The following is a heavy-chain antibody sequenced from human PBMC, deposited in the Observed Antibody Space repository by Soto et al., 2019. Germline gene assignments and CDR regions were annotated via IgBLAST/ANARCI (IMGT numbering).Heavy chain of an antibody. Sequence: QLQLLESGSGLVKPSETLYLTCAVFGASISTSGYSWSWIRQPPGKGLEWIGYIYRSGSPYYNPSPTTRVTLSTDKSKNQFSLTLSYVPAADTSVYYCARGFFTIGYDYAFDYWGQGTLVTVSS. CDR2: IYRSGSP. J-gene: IGHJ4*02. D-gene: IGHD5-12*01. CDR3: ARGFFTIGYDYAFDY. V-gene: IGHV4-30-2*01. CDR1: GASISTSGYS.